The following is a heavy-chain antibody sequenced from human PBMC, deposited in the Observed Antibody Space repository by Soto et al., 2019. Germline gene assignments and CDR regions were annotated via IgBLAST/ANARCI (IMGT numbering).Heavy chain of an antibody. CDR1: GFTFSSYG. CDR2: ISYDGSNK. J-gene: IGHJ4*02. V-gene: IGHV3-30*18. CDR3: AKDIIMITFGGTFDY. Sequence: QVQLVESGGGVVQPGRSLRLSCAASGFTFSSYGMHWVRQAPGKGLEWVAVISYDGSNKYYADSVKGRFNITRDNSKNTLYLQMNSLRAEDTAVYYCAKDIIMITFGGTFDYWGQGTLVTVSS. D-gene: IGHD3-16*01.